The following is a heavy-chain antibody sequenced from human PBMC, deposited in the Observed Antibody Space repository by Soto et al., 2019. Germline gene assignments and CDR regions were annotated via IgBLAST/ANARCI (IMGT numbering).Heavy chain of an antibody. CDR1: GGSISSGGYY. CDR3: ARVSEYSSSSEGSYYGMAV. CDR2: IYYSGST. D-gene: IGHD6-6*01. V-gene: IGHV4-31*03. J-gene: IGHJ6*02. Sequence: SETLSLTCTVSGGSISSGGYYWSWIRQHPGKGLEWIGYIYYSGSTYYNPSLKSRVTISVDTSKNQFSLKLSSVTAADTAVYYCARVSEYSSSSEGSYYGMAVWGQGTTVTVSS.